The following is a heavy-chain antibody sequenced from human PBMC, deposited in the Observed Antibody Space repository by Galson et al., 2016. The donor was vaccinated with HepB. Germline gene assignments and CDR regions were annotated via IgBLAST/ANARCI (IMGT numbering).Heavy chain of an antibody. CDR1: GFTFSSYA. Sequence: SLRLSCAASGFTFSSYAIHWVHQAPGKGLEWVAVISSAGSNNYYADSVKGRFTISRDDSQNTVYLQVNSLRAEDTAVYYCARDDDGRYDAFDIWGQGTMVTVSS. CDR2: ISSAGSNN. J-gene: IGHJ3*02. D-gene: IGHD1-26*01. V-gene: IGHV3-30-3*01. CDR3: ARDDDGRYDAFDI.